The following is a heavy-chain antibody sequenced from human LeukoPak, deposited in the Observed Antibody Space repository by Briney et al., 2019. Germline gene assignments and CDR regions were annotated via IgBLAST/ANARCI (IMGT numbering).Heavy chain of an antibody. CDR1: GGSFSSYY. J-gene: IGHJ5*02. V-gene: IGHV4-4*07. D-gene: IGHD3-10*01. CDR3: ARDGANYYGSGRGGFDP. Sequence: SETLSLTCAVYGGSFSSYYWSWIRQPAGKGLEWIGRIYTSGSTNYNPSLKSRVTMSVDTSKNQFSLKLSSVTAADTAVYYCARDGANYYGSGRGGFDPWGQGTLVTVSS. CDR2: IYTSGST.